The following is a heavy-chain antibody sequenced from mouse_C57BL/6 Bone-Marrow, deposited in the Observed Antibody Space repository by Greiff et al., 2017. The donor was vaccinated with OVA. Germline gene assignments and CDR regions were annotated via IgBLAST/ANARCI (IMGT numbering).Heavy chain of an antibody. Sequence: VQLQQSGAELVKPGASVKLSCKASGYTFTSYWMQWVKQRPGQGLEWIGEIDPSDSYTNYNQKFKGKATLTVDTSSSTAYMQLSSLTSEDSAVYYCYYGGYFDVWGRGTTVTVSS. V-gene: IGHV1-50*01. D-gene: IGHD1-2*01. J-gene: IGHJ1*03. CDR2: IDPSDSYT. CDR1: GYTFTSYW. CDR3: YYGGYFDV.